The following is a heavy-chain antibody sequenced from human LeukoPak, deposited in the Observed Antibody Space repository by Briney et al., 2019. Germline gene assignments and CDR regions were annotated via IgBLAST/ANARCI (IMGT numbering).Heavy chain of an antibody. CDR2: IGAYNGNT. V-gene: IGHV1-18*01. J-gene: IGHJ5*02. Sequence: GASVKVSCKASGYTFTSYGISWVRQAPGQGLEWMGWIGAYNGNTNYAQKLQGRVTMTTDTSTSTAYMELRSLRSDDTAVYYCARAGFRNIVVVTAIASWFDPWGQGTLVTVSS. CDR1: GYTFTSYG. CDR3: ARAGFRNIVVVTAIASWFDP. D-gene: IGHD2-21*02.